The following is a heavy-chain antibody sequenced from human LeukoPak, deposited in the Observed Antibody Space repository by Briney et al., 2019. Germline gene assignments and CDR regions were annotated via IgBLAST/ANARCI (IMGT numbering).Heavy chain of an antibody. J-gene: IGHJ4*02. CDR3: ARDSVTCSGTTCYLHQFDY. V-gene: IGHV3-30*04. CDR1: GFTFSNYA. D-gene: IGHD2-2*01. Sequence: GGSLILSCAASGFTFSNYAMHWVRQAPGKGLEWVAVISYDGSNKYYADSVKGRFTISRDNSKNTLYLQMNSLRAEDTAVYYCARDSVTCSGTTCYLHQFDYWGQGTLVTVSS. CDR2: ISYDGSNK.